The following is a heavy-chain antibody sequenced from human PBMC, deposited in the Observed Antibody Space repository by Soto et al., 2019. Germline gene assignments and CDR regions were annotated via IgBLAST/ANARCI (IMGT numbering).Heavy chain of an antibody. Sequence: QVQLVQSGAEVKKPGSSVKVSCKASGGTFGSYAISWVRQAPGQGLEWMGGIIPIFGTANYAQKFQGRVTITADKSTSTDYMELSSLRSEDTAVYYCARDPMSGRQFDYWGQGTLVTVSS. CDR3: ARDPMSGRQFDY. V-gene: IGHV1-69*06. CDR2: IIPIFGTA. CDR1: GGTFGSYA. D-gene: IGHD3-3*01. J-gene: IGHJ4*02.